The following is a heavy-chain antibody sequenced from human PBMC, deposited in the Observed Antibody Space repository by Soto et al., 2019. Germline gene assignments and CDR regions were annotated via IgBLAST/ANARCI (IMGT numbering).Heavy chain of an antibody. CDR2: IFPSGTT. V-gene: IGHV4-30-2*01. CDR1: GDSLSGATYS. CDR3: ARSREFDY. J-gene: IGHJ4*02. Sequence: SETLSLTCGVSGDSLSGATYSWNWIRQPPGKGLEWIGYIFPSGTTYYNPSLKSRVTISIDVSKNQFSLSLRSLTAADTAVYYCARSREFDYWSQGTLVTVSS.